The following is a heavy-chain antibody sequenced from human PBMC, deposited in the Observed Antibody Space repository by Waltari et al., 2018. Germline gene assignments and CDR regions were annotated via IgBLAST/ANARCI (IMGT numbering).Heavy chain of an antibody. J-gene: IGHJ4*02. CDR1: GFSVSTTH. Sequence: EVILVESGGGLVHPGGSLRLSCAASGFSVSTTHMGWVRQAPGGGLEWVSIMYPAGSSYNAYYVEGRFTMSRDISKNMVHLQMNRLRLEDSATYYCATARDEQTAMVYFDKWGQGTLVSVSS. CDR3: ATARDEQTAMVYFDK. D-gene: IGHD5-18*01. CDR2: MYPAGSS. V-gene: IGHV3-66*02.